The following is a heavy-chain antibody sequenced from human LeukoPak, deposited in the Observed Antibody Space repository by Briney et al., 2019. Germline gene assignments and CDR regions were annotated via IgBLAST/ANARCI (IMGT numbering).Heavy chain of an antibody. CDR3: ARDPTVTTSFDY. V-gene: IGHV3-21*01. J-gene: IGHJ4*02. Sequence: GESLKISCAASGFTFSSYSMNWVRQAPGKGLEWVSSISSSSSYIYYADSVKGRFTISRDNAKNSLYLQMNSLRAEDMAVYYCARDPTVTTSFDYWGQGTLVTVSS. CDR2: ISSSSSYI. D-gene: IGHD4-17*01. CDR1: GFTFSSYS.